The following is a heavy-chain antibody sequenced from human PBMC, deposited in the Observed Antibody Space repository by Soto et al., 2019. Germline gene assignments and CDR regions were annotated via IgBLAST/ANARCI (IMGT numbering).Heavy chain of an antibody. D-gene: IGHD6-19*01. CDR3: ARDLGIAVAGTDYYYGMDV. Sequence: GASVKVSFKASGGTLSSYAISWVRQAPGQGLEWMGGIIPIFGTANYAQKFQGRVTMTRDTSTSTVYMELSRLRSEDTAVYYCARDLGIAVAGTDYYYGMDVWGQGTTVTVSS. CDR2: IIPIFGTA. CDR1: GGTLSSYA. J-gene: IGHJ6*02. V-gene: IGHV1-69*05.